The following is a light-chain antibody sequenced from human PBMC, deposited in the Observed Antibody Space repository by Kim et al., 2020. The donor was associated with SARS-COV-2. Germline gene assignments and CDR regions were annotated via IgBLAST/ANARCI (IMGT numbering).Light chain of an antibody. CDR2: EDN. CDR1: SGSIASNY. V-gene: IGLV6-57*02. Sequence: GETVTLSCTGSSGSIASNYVQWYQPRPGSAPTTVIYEDNQRPSGVPDRFSGSIDSSSNSASLTISGLKTEDEADYYCQSYDSSNWVFGGGTQLTVL. CDR3: QSYDSSNWV. J-gene: IGLJ3*02.